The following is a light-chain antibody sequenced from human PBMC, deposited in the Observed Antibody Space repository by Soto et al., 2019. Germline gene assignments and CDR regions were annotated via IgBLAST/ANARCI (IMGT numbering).Light chain of an antibody. Sequence: DIQLTQSPSFLSSSLGDRVTITCRASQGISSYLAWYQQKPGKAPKLLIYAASTLQSGVPSRFSGSGSGTEFTLTISSMQPEDFATYYCQQLNSYPFGQGTRLEIK. CDR3: QQLNSYP. V-gene: IGKV1-9*01. CDR1: QGISSY. CDR2: AAS. J-gene: IGKJ5*01.